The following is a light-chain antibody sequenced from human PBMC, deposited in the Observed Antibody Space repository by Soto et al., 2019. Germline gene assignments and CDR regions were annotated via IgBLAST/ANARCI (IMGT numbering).Light chain of an antibody. J-gene: IGKJ4*01. CDR3: QQRSNWPSLT. CDR1: QSVGSY. Sequence: EIVLIQSPATLSLSPGERATLSCRASQSVGSYLVWYQHKPGQAPRLLISDASNRATGIPARFSGSGSETDFTLTISSLEPEDSAVYYCQQRSNWPSLTFGGGTKVEIK. V-gene: IGKV3-11*01. CDR2: DAS.